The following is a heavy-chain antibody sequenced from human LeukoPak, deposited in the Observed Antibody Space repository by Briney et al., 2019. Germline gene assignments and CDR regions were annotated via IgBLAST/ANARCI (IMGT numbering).Heavy chain of an antibody. D-gene: IGHD2-15*01. CDR1: GFTFSNSA. V-gene: IGHV3-48*02. J-gene: IGHJ5*02. Sequence: SGGSLRLSCTASGFTFSNSAMNWARQAPGRGLEWLSYISSTNTIYYADSVRGRFTISRDNAKNSLYLQMNSLRNEDTAVYYCARDRQYSRFDPWGQGTLVTVSS. CDR2: ISSTNTI. CDR3: ARDRQYSRFDP.